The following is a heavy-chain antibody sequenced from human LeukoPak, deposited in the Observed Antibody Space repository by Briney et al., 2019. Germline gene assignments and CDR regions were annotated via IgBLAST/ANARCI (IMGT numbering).Heavy chain of an antibody. V-gene: IGHV1-2*02. J-gene: IGHJ4*02. Sequence: ASVKVSCKASGYTFTGYYMHWVRQAPGQGLEWMGWINPNSGGTNYAQKFQGRVTMTRDTSISTAYMELSRLRSDDTAVYYCARVKEETTGVSPDYFDNWGQGTLVTVSS. CDR1: GYTFTGYY. CDR2: INPNSGGT. CDR3: ARVKEETTGVSPDYFDN. D-gene: IGHD4-23*01.